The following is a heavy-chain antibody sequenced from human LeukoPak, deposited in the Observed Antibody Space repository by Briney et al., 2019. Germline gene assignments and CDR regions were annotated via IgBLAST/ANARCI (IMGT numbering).Heavy chain of an antibody. D-gene: IGHD3-10*01. V-gene: IGHV3-9*01. J-gene: IGHJ3*02. CDR1: GFTFEDYD. CDR2: ISWNSGSR. Sequence: PPGRSLRLSCAASGFTFEDYDMHWVRQAPGKGLEWVSGISWNSGSRGYADSVKGRFTISRDNAKNSLYLQMDSPRTEDTAFYYCAKDTSWFTSAFDIWGQGTMVTVSS. CDR3: AKDTSWFTSAFDI.